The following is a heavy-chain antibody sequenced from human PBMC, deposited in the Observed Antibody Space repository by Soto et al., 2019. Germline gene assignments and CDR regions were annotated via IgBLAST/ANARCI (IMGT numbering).Heavy chain of an antibody. V-gene: IGHV3-21*01. D-gene: IGHD4-17*01. Sequence: EVQLVESGGGLVKPGGSLRLSCAASGFTFSSYTMTWVRQAPGKGLEWVSTISHTGTYIYYADSLKGRPTISRDNAKNSLFLQMNSLRAEDTAVYYCARDDYGDLDYWGQGTLVTVSS. CDR2: ISHTGTYI. J-gene: IGHJ4*02. CDR1: GFTFSSYT. CDR3: ARDDYGDLDY.